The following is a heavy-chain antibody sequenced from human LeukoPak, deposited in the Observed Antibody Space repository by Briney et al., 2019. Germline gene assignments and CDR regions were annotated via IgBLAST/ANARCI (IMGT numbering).Heavy chain of an antibody. J-gene: IGHJ3*02. CDR3: ATIPGYSSSFEGFAFDI. CDR2: INPNSGGT. CDR1: GYTFTGYY. Sequence: GASVKVSCKASGYTFTGYYMHWVRQAPGQGLEWMGWINPNSGGTNYAQKFQGRVTMTRDTSISTAYMELSRLRSDDTAVYYCATIPGYSSSFEGFAFDIWGQGTMVTVSS. D-gene: IGHD6-13*01. V-gene: IGHV1-2*02.